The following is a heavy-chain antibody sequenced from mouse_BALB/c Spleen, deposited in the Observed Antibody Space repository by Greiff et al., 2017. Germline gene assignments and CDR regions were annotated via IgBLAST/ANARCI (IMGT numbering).Heavy chain of an antibody. Sequence: EVQLQQSGPELVKPGASMKISCKASGYSFTGYTMNWVKQSHGKNLEWIGLINPYNGGTSYNQKFKGKATLTVDKSSSTAYMERLSLTSEDSAVYDCASKFPMITTGYDAMDYWGQGTSVTVAS. CDR1: GYSFTGYT. D-gene: IGHD2-4*01. CDR3: ASKFPMITTGYDAMDY. V-gene: IGHV1-18*01. J-gene: IGHJ4*01. CDR2: INPYNGGT.